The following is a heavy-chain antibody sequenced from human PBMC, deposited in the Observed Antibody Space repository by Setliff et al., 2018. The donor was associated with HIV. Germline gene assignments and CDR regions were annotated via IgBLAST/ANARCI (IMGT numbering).Heavy chain of an antibody. V-gene: IGHV4-39*07. CDR1: GGSISTSTYY. Sequence: SETLSLTCTVSGGSISTSTYYWGWIRQPPGKGLGWIGSIYYSGSTYYNSSLQSRVTISVDTSKNQFSLSLSSVTAADTAVYFCARDRYAGEMDYWGQGTLGTVSS. J-gene: IGHJ4*02. D-gene: IGHD3-10*01. CDR3: ARDRYAGEMDY. CDR2: IYYSGST.